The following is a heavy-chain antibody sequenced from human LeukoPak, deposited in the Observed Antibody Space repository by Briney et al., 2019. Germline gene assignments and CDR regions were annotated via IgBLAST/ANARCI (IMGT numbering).Heavy chain of an antibody. Sequence: GGSLRLSCAASGFSFSSYGMHWVRQAPGKGLEWVAFIRFDGSDRYYTDSVKGRFTLYRDISRNTLYLQMNSLRADDTAVYYCAKAGAMILQHYFDYWGQGTLVTVSS. D-gene: IGHD3-22*01. J-gene: IGHJ4*02. CDR2: IRFDGSDR. CDR3: AKAGAMILQHYFDY. CDR1: GFSFSSYG. V-gene: IGHV3-30*02.